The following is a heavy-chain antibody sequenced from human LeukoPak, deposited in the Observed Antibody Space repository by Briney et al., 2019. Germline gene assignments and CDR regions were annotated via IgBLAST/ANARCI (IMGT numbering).Heavy chain of an antibody. CDR2: ISPGGSDT. CDR3: ANSTGRYCSGGSCYLRDAFDI. D-gene: IGHD2-15*01. J-gene: IGHJ3*02. CDR1: GYSFTSYW. V-gene: IGHV5-51*01. Sequence: GESLKISCKGSGYSFTSYWSGWVREMPGKGLEWMGIISPGGSDTRYSPSFQGQVTISADKSISTAYLQWSSLKASDTAMYYWANSTGRYCSGGSCYLRDAFDIWRQGTMVTVSS.